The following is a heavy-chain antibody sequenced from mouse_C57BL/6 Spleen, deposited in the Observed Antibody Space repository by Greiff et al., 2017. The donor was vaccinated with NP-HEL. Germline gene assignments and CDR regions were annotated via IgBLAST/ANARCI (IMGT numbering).Heavy chain of an antibody. CDR1: GYTFTSYW. CDR2: IYPGSGST. V-gene: IGHV1-55*01. D-gene: IGHD2-4*01. CDR3: ARFTIYDYAEGFDY. J-gene: IGHJ2*01. Sequence: QVQLQQPGAELVKPGASVKMSCKASGYTFTSYWITWVKQRPGQGLEWIGDIYPGSGSTNYNEKFKSKATLTVDTSSSTAYMQLSSLSSEYSAVYYCARFTIYDYAEGFDYWGQGTTLTVSS.